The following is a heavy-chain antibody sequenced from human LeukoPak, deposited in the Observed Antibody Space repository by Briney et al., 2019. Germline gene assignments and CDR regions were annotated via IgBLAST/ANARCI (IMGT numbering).Heavy chain of an antibody. Sequence: GGSLRLSCAASGFTFSSYDMHWVRQATGKGLEWVSAIGTAGDTYYPGSVKGRFTISRDNSKNTLYLQMNSLRAEDTAVYYCAKDRVIVGATLPDYWGQGTLVTVSS. CDR1: GFTFSSYD. CDR2: IGTAGDT. V-gene: IGHV3-13*01. J-gene: IGHJ4*02. CDR3: AKDRVIVGATLPDY. D-gene: IGHD1-26*01.